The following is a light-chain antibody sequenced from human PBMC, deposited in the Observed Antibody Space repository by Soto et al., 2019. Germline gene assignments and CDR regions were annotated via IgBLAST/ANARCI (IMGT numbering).Light chain of an antibody. J-gene: IGKJ1*01. Sequence: IVLAKSPGTLSLSPGERATLSCRASQSVSSSYLAWYQQNPGQAPRLLIYASSSRATGIPDRFSGSGSGTDFTLTISRLEPEDFAVYYCQYYGISPGTFGQGTKVDIK. CDR3: QYYGISPGT. CDR1: QSVSSSY. CDR2: ASS. V-gene: IGKV3-20*01.